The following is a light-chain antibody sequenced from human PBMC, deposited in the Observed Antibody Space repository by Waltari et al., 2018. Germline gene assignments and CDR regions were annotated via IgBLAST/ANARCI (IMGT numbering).Light chain of an antibody. J-gene: IGLJ2*01. V-gene: IGLV1-51*01. CDR2: DTD. CDR3: ATWDNNLKAEI. CDR1: TSNIGNNY. Sequence: QSVLTQPPSVSAAPGQKVTISCSGSTSNIGNNYVSGYQCLPETAPKLVIYDTDQRHSAIPDRFSGSRSGTSATLTLTGRQTGDEGDYYCATWDNNLKAEIFGGGTTLTVL.